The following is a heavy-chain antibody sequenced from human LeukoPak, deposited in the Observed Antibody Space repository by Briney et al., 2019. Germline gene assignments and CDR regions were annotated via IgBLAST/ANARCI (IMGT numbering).Heavy chain of an antibody. CDR3: AKDFMITFGGVIGPFDY. J-gene: IGHJ4*02. V-gene: IGHV3-23*01. Sequence: PGGSLRLSCAASGFTFSSYAMSWVRQAPGKGLEWVSAISGSGGSTYYADSVKGRFTISRDNSKNTLYLQMNSLRAEDTAVYYCAKDFMITFGGVIGPFDYWGQGTLVTVSS. D-gene: IGHD3-16*02. CDR2: ISGSGGST. CDR1: GFTFSSYA.